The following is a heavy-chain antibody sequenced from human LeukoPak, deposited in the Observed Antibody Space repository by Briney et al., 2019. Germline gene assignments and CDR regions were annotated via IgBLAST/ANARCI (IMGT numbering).Heavy chain of an antibody. CDR3: ARAVGATAFDI. V-gene: IGHV3-21*01. J-gene: IGHJ3*02. CDR2: ISSSSSYI. D-gene: IGHD1-26*01. CDR1: GFTFSSYS. Sequence: PGGSLRLSCAASGFTFSSYSMNWVRQAPGKGLEWVSSISSSSSYIYYANSVKGRFTISRDNAKNSLYLQMNSLRAEDTAVYYCARAVGATAFDIWGQGTMVTVSS.